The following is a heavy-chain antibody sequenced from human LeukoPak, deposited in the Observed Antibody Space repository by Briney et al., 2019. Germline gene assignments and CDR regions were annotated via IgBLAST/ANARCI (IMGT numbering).Heavy chain of an antibody. V-gene: IGHV3-9*01. Sequence: GGSLGLSCAASGFTFNDFAMHWVGLTPGKGLEGVSGINWNSGRIAYADSVKGRFTISRDNSKNTLYLQMNSLRAEDTALYYCARDRGGSIDYWGQGTLVTVSS. CDR3: ARDRGGSIDY. CDR2: INWNSGRI. CDR1: GFTFNDFA. J-gene: IGHJ4*02. D-gene: IGHD3-10*01.